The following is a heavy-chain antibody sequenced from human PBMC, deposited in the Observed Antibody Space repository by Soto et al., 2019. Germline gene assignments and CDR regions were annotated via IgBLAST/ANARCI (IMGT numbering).Heavy chain of an antibody. Sequence: LSLTCTVSGGSVSSGSYYWSWIRQPPGKGLEWIGYIYYSGSTNYNPPLKSRVTISVDTSKNQFSLKLSSVTAADTAVYYCAIGLGVVITQFDSWGQGTLVTVSS. V-gene: IGHV4-61*01. J-gene: IGHJ4*02. CDR3: AIGLGVVITQFDS. CDR1: GGSVSSGSYY. D-gene: IGHD3-3*01. CDR2: IYYSGST.